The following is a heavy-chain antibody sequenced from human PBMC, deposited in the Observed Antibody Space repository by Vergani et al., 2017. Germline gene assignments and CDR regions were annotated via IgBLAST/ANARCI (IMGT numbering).Heavy chain of an antibody. Sequence: QVQLVPSGAEVKKPGASEKVSCKASGYTFTSYYMHWVRQAPGQGLEWMGIINPSGGSTSYAQKFQGRVTMTRDTSTSTVYMELSSLRSEDTAVYYCARDLGDYXDSSVYSKSDAFDIWGQGTMVTVSS. CDR2: INPSGGST. CDR3: ARDLGDYXDSSVYSKSDAFDI. J-gene: IGHJ3*02. D-gene: IGHD3-22*01. CDR1: GYTFTSYY. V-gene: IGHV1-46*03.